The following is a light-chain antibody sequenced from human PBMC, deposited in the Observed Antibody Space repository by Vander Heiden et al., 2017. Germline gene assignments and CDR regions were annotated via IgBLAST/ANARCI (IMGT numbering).Light chain of an antibody. CDR2: WAS. CDR3: QQDDSTPYT. CDR1: QSVLYSSNNKNY. Sequence: IVMTQSPDSLAVSLGERATNNCKSSQSVLYSSNNKNYLAWYQQKPGQPPKLLMYWASTRESGVPDRFSGSGSGTDFTLTISSLQAEDVAVYYGQQDDSTPYTFGQGTKLEIK. J-gene: IGKJ2*01. V-gene: IGKV4-1*01.